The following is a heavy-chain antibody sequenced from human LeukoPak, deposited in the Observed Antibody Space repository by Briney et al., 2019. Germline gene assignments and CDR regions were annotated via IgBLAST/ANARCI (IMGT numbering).Heavy chain of an antibody. CDR2: MNPNSGNT. CDR3: ARGRPRVSSSTRNWFDP. Sequence: ASVKVSCKASGYTFTSYDINWVRQATGQGLEWMGWMNPNSGNTGYAQKFQGRVTITRNTSISTAYMELSSLRSEDTAVYYCARGRPRVSSSTRNWFDPWGQGTLVTVSS. CDR1: GYTFTSYD. D-gene: IGHD6-6*01. J-gene: IGHJ5*02. V-gene: IGHV1-8*03.